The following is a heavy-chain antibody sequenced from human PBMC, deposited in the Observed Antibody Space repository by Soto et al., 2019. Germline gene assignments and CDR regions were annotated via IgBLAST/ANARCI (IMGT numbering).Heavy chain of an antibody. CDR2: IYHSGST. Sequence: SETLSLTCAVSGYSISSGYYWGWIRQPPGKGLEWIGSIYHSGSTYYNPSLKSRVTISVDTSKNQFSLKLSSVTAADTAVYYCAIPSGYSYGYFDYWGQGTLVTVSS. CDR3: AIPSGYSYGYFDY. J-gene: IGHJ4*02. D-gene: IGHD5-18*01. V-gene: IGHV4-38-2*01. CDR1: GYSISSGYY.